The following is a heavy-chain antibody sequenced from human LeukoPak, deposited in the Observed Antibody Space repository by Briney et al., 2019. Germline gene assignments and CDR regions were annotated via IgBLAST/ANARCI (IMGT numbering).Heavy chain of an antibody. D-gene: IGHD4-11*01. CDR1: GFTFSSYS. Sequence: NPGGSLRLSCAASGFTFSSYSMHWVRQAPGKGLEWVSSITGSSSYIYYADSVKGRFTISRDNANNSLYLQMNSLRADDTAVYHCARGYSIYYFDYWGQGTLVTVSS. CDR3: ARGYSIYYFDY. J-gene: IGHJ4*02. CDR2: ITGSSSYI. V-gene: IGHV3-21*01.